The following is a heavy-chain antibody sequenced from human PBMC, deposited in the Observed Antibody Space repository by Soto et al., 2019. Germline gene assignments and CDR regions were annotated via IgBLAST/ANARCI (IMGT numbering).Heavy chain of an antibody. Sequence: SVKVSCKASGGTFSNYAFSWVRQAPGQGLEWLGGIMPIFGRADYAQKFRGRVTITADESTTTAHMELSSLRSEDTAAYYCASHSSLRGYCISTSCYGYYYGMDVWG. CDR2: IMPIFGRA. CDR1: GGTFSNYA. D-gene: IGHD2-2*01. CDR3: ASHSSLRGYCISTSCYGYYYGMDV. V-gene: IGHV1-69*13. J-gene: IGHJ6*02.